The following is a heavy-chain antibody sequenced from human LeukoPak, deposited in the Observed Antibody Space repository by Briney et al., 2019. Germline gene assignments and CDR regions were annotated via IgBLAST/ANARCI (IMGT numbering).Heavy chain of an antibody. J-gene: IGHJ4*02. D-gene: IGHD3-9*01. V-gene: IGHV3-15*01. CDR1: GFTFSNAW. CDR2: IKSKTEGGTT. Sequence: GGSLRLSCAASGFTFSNAWMSWVRQAPGKGLEWVGRIKSKTEGGTTDYAAPVKGRFTISRDDSKNTLYLQMNSLKTEDTAVYYCTTGDILTGFNFDYWGQGTLVTVSS. CDR3: TTGDILTGFNFDY.